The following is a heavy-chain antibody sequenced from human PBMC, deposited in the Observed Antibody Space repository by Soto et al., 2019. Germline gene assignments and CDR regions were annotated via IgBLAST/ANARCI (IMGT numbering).Heavy chain of an antibody. CDR2: IWYDGSNK. Sequence: QVQLVESGGGVVQPGRSLRLSCAASGFTFSSYGMHWVRQAPGKGLEWVAVIWYDGSNKYYADSVKGRFTISRDNSKNTLYLQMNSLRAEDTAVYYCARDRGSSSEDHGMDVWGQGTTVTVSS. CDR3: ARDRGSSSEDHGMDV. V-gene: IGHV3-33*01. J-gene: IGHJ6*02. CDR1: GFTFSSYG. D-gene: IGHD6-6*01.